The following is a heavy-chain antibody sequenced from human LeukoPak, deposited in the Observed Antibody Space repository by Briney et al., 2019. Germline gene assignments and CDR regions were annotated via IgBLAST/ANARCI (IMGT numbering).Heavy chain of an antibody. CDR2: IYPGDSDT. V-gene: IGHV5-51*01. J-gene: IGHJ6*02. CDR1: GYSFTSYW. CDR3: ARRVARYYYGMDV. D-gene: IGHD5-12*01. Sequence: GESLKISCKGSGYSFTSYWIGWVRQMPGKGLEWMGIIYPGDSDTRYSPSFQGQVTISADKCISTAYLQWSSLKASDTAMYYCARRVARYYYGMDVWGQGTTVTVSS.